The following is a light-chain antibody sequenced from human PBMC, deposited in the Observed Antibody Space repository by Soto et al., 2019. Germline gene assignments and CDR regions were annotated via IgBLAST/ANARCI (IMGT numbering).Light chain of an antibody. V-gene: IGKV4-1*01. J-gene: IGKJ4*01. Sequence: DIVMTQSPDSLAVSLGERATINCKSSQSVLYSSNNKNYLAWYQQKPGQPPKLLIYWGSTRESGVPDRFSGSGSGTDFTLTISSLQAEDVAVYYCQQYYSTPRLTFGGGTKVEIK. CDR1: QSVLYSSNNKNY. CDR3: QQYYSTPRLT. CDR2: WGS.